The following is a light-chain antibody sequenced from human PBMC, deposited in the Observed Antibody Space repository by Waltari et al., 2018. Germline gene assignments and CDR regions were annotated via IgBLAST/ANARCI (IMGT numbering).Light chain of an antibody. CDR1: QSIPRW. V-gene: IGKV1-5*03. Sequence: DIQMTQSPSTLSASVGDRVTITCRASQSIPRWLAWYQQKPGKAPKLLIYKASILESGVPSRFSGGGSGTEFTLTISSLQPDDFATYYCQHYDSYSATFGRGTKIEI. J-gene: IGKJ3*01. CDR3: QHYDSYSAT. CDR2: KAS.